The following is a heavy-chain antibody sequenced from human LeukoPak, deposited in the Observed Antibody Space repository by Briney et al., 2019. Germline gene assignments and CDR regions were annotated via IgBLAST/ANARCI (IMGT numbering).Heavy chain of an antibody. D-gene: IGHD3-22*01. Sequence: GGTLRLSCAASGFTFSSHWMHWVRQAPGKGLVWVSRINSDGTSTTYADSVKGRFTISRDNAKNTLYLQMNSLRVEDTAVFHCAREGTYSNGPDYWGQGTLVTVSS. CDR3: AREGTYSNGPDY. V-gene: IGHV3-74*01. CDR2: INSDGTST. CDR1: GFTFSSHW. J-gene: IGHJ4*02.